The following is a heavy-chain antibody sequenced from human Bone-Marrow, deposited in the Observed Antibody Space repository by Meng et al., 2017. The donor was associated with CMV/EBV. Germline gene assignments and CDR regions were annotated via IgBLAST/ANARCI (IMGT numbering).Heavy chain of an antibody. CDR2: ISGSGGST. J-gene: IGHJ6*02. CDR3: ARTYYDFWSGWGMDV. V-gene: IGHV3-23*01. Sequence: GGSLRLSCSASGFTLDDYGMSWVRQAPGKGLEWVSAISGSGGSTYYADSVKGRFTISRDNSKNTLYLQMNSLRAEDTAVYYCARTYYDFWSGWGMDVWGQGTTVTVSS. D-gene: IGHD3-3*01. CDR1: GFTLDDYG.